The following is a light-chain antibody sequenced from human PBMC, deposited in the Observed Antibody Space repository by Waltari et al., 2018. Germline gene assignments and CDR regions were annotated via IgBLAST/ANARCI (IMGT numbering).Light chain of an antibody. V-gene: IGKV3-11*01. CDR3: QQRSNWPRYT. J-gene: IGKJ2*01. CDR1: QSVSSY. CDR2: DAS. Sequence: EIVLTQYPATLSLSPGERATLPCRASQSVSSYLAWYQQKPGQAPRLLIYDASNRATGMPARFSGSGSGTDFTLSVSSLEPEDFAVYYCQQRSNWPRYTFGQGTKLEIK.